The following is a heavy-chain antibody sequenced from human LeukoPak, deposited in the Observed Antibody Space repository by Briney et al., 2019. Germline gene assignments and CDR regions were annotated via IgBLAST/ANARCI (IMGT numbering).Heavy chain of an antibody. J-gene: IGHJ3*02. CDR1: GFTFSSYA. CDR2: ISYDGGNK. Sequence: GGSLRLSCAASGFTFSSYAMHWVRQAPGKGLEWVTVISYDGGNKFYADSVRGRFTISRDNSKNTVYLQMNSLRAEDTAVYYCARDSSSYDAFDIWGQGTMVTVSS. V-gene: IGHV3-30*03. D-gene: IGHD6-13*01. CDR3: ARDSSSYDAFDI.